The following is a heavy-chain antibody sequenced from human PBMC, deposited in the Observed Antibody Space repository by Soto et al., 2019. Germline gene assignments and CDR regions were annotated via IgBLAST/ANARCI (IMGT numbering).Heavy chain of an antibody. D-gene: IGHD2-15*01. Sequence: GGSLRLSCAASGFPFSSYAMGWVRQGPGKGLEWVAVVSIGGSTHYADSVRGRFTISRDNSKNTLSLQMNSLTAEDTAVYFCAKRRGAGGHFDYWGQGSMVTVSS. CDR1: GFPFSSYA. CDR3: AKRRGAGGHFDY. V-gene: IGHV3-23*01. CDR2: VSIGGST. J-gene: IGHJ4*02.